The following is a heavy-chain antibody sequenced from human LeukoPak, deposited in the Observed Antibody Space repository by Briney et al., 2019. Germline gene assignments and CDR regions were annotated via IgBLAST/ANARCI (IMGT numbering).Heavy chain of an antibody. CDR3: AKSNGYGLVDI. J-gene: IGHJ3*02. V-gene: IGHV4-59*12. CDR2: IFYSGST. D-gene: IGHD3-10*01. CDR1: GGSISSYY. Sequence: SETLSLTCTVSGGSISSYYWSWIRQPPGKGLEWIGNIFYSGSTYYSPSLRSRVTISLDTSRNQFSLKLNSVTAADTAVYYCAKSNGYGLVDIWGEGTMVTVSS.